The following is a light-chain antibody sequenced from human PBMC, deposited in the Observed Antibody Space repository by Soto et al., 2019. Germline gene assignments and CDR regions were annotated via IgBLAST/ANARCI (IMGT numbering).Light chain of an antibody. J-gene: IGLJ1*01. CDR2: NND. V-gene: IGLV1-44*01. Sequence: QSVLTQPPSASGTPGQRVTISCSGGTSNVGRNTVNWYQQVPGTTPRLLIYNNDQRPSGVPDRFSGSKSGTSASLAISGLQSEDEADYYCAAWDDSLNASYVFGTGTKVTVL. CDR3: AAWDDSLNASYV. CDR1: TSNVGRNT.